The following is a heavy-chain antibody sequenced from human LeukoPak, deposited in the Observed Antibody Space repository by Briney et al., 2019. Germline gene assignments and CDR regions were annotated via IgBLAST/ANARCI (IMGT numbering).Heavy chain of an antibody. D-gene: IGHD1-7*01. CDR3: ARVLGNWNYLIGYFDY. CDR2: IYYSGRT. CDR1: GGSISSSSYY. V-gene: IGHV4-39*07. Sequence: SSETLSLTCTVSGGSISSSSYYWGWIRQPPGKGLEWIGCIYYSGRTYYNPSLKRRVTISVDTSKNQFSLKLSSVTAADTAVYYCARVLGNWNYLIGYFDYWGQGTLVTVSS. J-gene: IGHJ4*02.